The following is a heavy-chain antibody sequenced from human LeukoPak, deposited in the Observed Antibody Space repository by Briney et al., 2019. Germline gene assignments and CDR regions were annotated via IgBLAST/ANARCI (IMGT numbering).Heavy chain of an antibody. Sequence: ASVKVSCKASGYPLTQLSMHWVRQAPGQGVEGMGGFDPEDGETIYAQKFQGRVTMTEDTSTDTAYMELSSLRSEDTAVYYCATVSGSYYENPGDYWGQGTLVTVSS. CDR3: ATVSGSYYENPGDY. D-gene: IGHD1-26*01. V-gene: IGHV1-24*01. CDR2: FDPEDGET. CDR1: GYPLTQLS. J-gene: IGHJ4*02.